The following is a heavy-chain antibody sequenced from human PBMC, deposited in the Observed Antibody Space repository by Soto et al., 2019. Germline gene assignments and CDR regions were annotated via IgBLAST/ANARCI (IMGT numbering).Heavy chain of an antibody. J-gene: IGHJ5*01. Sequence: EVQLVESGGGLVKPGGSLRLSCAASGFTFSNAWMTWVRQAPGKGLEWVGRIKRKSDGGTTDYAAPVKGRFTISRDDSKNTLYLQINSLKTEDTAVYYCTSTLGSWGQGTLVTVSS. V-gene: IGHV3-15*01. CDR3: TSTLGS. CDR2: IKRKSDGGTT. CDR1: GFTFSNAW.